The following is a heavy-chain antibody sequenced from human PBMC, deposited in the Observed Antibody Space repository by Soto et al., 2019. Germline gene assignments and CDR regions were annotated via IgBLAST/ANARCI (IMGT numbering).Heavy chain of an antibody. Sequence: GGSLRLSCAASGFTFSSYWMSWVRQAPGKGLEWVANIEQDGSEKYYVDSVKGRFTISRDNAKNSLYLQMNSLRAEDTAVYYCARDTPYDSSGYYSDAFDIWGQGTMVTVSS. CDR2: IEQDGSEK. D-gene: IGHD3-22*01. CDR3: ARDTPYDSSGYYSDAFDI. J-gene: IGHJ3*02. CDR1: GFTFSSYW. V-gene: IGHV3-7*01.